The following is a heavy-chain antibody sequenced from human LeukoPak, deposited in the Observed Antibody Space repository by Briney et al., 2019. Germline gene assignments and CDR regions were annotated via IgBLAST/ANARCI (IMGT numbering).Heavy chain of an antibody. CDR3: ARDIYYYDSSGRDFDY. J-gene: IGHJ4*02. D-gene: IGHD3-22*01. Sequence: PGGSLRLSCAASGFTISSYEMNWVRQAPGKGLEWVSYISSSGSTIYYADSVKGRFTISRDNAKNSLYLQMNSLRAEDTAVYYCARDIYYYDSSGRDFDYWGQGTLVTVSS. CDR1: GFTISSYE. CDR2: ISSSGSTI. V-gene: IGHV3-48*03.